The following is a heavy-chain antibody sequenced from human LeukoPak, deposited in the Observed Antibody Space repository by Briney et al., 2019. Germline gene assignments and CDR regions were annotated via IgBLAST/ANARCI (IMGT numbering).Heavy chain of an antibody. D-gene: IGHD3-9*01. J-gene: IGHJ3*02. V-gene: IGHV3-30*18. CDR3: AKDEYYDILTGYRSRDAFDI. CDR1: GFTFSSYG. CDR2: ISYDGSNK. Sequence: GRSLRLSCAASGFTFSSYGMHWVRQAPGKGLEWVAVISYDGSNKYYADSVKGRFTISRDNSKNTLYLQMNSLRAEDTAVYYCAKDEYYDILTGYRSRDAFDIWGQGTMVTVSS.